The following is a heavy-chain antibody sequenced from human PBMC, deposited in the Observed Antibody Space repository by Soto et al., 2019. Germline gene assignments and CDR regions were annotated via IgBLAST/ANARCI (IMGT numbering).Heavy chain of an antibody. Sequence: SETLSLTCTVSGGSISSYYWSWIRQPPGKGLEWIGYIYYSGSTNYNPSLKSRVTISVDTSKNQFSLKLSSVTAADTAVYYCARYEIGVVRGVSEGTIHYYYYMDVWGKGTTVTVSS. J-gene: IGHJ6*03. V-gene: IGHV4-59*08. CDR1: GGSISSYY. D-gene: IGHD3-10*01. CDR3: ARYEIGVVRGVSEGTIHYYYYMDV. CDR2: IYYSGST.